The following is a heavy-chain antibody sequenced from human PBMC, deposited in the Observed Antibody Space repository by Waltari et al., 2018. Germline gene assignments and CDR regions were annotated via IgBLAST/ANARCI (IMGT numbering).Heavy chain of an antibody. D-gene: IGHD3-22*01. Sequence: QLQLQESGPGLVKPSETLSLTCTVSGGSISSSSYYWGWIRQPPGKGLEGSGSIYYRGSTYYSPSLKSQVTISGDTCKNQFALKLSSVTAADTAVYYCARWGDYYDSSGYYYRSFDYWGQGTLVTVSS. J-gene: IGHJ4*02. V-gene: IGHV4-39*07. CDR2: IYYRGST. CDR3: ARWGDYYDSSGYYYRSFDY. CDR1: GGSISSSSYY.